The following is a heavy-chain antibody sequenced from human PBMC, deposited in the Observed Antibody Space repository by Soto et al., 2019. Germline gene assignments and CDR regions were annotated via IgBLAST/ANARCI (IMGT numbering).Heavy chain of an antibody. CDR3: ASWSHDYGGNSIDY. J-gene: IGHJ4*02. CDR2: IIPIFGTA. Sequence: SVKVSCKASGGTFSSYAISWVRQAPGQGLEWMGGIIPIFGTANYAQKFQGRVTITADKSTSTAYMELSSLRSEDTAVYYCASWSHDYGGNSIDYWGQGTLVTVSS. D-gene: IGHD4-17*01. V-gene: IGHV1-69*06. CDR1: GGTFSSYA.